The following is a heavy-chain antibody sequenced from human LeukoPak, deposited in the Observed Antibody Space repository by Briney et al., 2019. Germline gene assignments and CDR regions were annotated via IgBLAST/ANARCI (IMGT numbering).Heavy chain of an antibody. Sequence: ASVKVSCKASGYTFTSYGISWVRQAPGQGLEWRGWISTYNGNTNYAQKFQGRVTMTTDTSTSTAYMELRSLRSDDTAVYYCARVLLSYDSSGYYPNWGQGTLVTVSS. CDR1: GYTFTSYG. CDR2: ISTYNGNT. V-gene: IGHV1-18*01. J-gene: IGHJ4*02. CDR3: ARVLLSYDSSGYYPN. D-gene: IGHD3-22*01.